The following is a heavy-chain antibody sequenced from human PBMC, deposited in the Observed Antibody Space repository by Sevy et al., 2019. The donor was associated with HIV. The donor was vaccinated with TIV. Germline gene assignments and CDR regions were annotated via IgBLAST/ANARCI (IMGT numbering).Heavy chain of an antibody. Sequence: ASVKVSCKASGYTFTGYYMHWVRQAPGQGLEWMGWINPNSGGTNYAQKFQGRVTMTRDTSISTAYMELSRLRSDDTAVYYCARVSWSGYYSRGMDVWGQGTMVTVSS. CDR3: ARVSWSGYYSRGMDV. J-gene: IGHJ6*02. CDR2: INPNSGGT. V-gene: IGHV1-2*02. CDR1: GYTFTGYY. D-gene: IGHD3-3*01.